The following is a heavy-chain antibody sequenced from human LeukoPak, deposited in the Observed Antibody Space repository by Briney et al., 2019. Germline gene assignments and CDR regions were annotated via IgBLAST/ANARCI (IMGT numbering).Heavy chain of an antibody. CDR1: GFTFSDYY. D-gene: IGHD2-15*01. V-gene: IGHV3-11*05. J-gene: IGHJ6*02. CDR3: ARDLEYCSGGSCYPLNMDV. Sequence: GGSLRLSCAASGFTFSDYYMSWIRQAPGKGLEWVSYVSSSSSSTNYADSVKGRFTISRDNAKNSLYLQMNSLRAEDTAVYYCARDLEYCSGGSCYPLNMDVWGQGTTVTVSS. CDR2: VSSSSSST.